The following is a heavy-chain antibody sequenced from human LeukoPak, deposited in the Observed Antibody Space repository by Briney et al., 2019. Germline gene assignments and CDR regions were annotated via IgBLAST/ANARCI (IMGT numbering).Heavy chain of an antibody. CDR2: IYYSGNL. J-gene: IGHJ4*02. CDR1: GDSIGSGAFY. V-gene: IGHV4-39*02. CDR3: ARGLTGGWAAVFDY. Sequence: SETLSLTCDVSGDSIGSGAFYWGWVRQSPERGLEWIGSIYYSGNLYNNPSPKSRVTVSIDTSKNRFSLRLKSVTAADTAVYYCARGLTGGWAAVFDYWGQGTLVTVSS. D-gene: IGHD1-26*01.